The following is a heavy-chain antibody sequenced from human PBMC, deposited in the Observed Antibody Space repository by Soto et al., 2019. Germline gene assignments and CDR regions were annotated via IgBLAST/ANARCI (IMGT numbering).Heavy chain of an antibody. V-gene: IGHV3-11*03. Sequence: GGSLRLSCAASGFTFSDYYMSWIRQAPGKGLEWVSYVGRSGTYTNYADSVKGRFTISRDNSKNSLYLQMNSLRAEDTAVYYCAKAVAATLVDYWGQGTLVTVSS. CDR1: GFTFSDYY. CDR3: AKAVAATLVDY. D-gene: IGHD2-15*01. J-gene: IGHJ4*02. CDR2: VGRSGTYT.